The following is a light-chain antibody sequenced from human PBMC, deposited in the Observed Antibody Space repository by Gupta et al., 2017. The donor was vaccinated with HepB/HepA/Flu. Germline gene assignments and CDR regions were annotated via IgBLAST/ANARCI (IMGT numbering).Light chain of an antibody. J-gene: IGKJ4*01. CDR2: KAS. V-gene: IGKV1-5*03. Sequence: DSQMTTSPATLSASVGDRVTITCRASQSISSWLAWYQQKPGKAPKLLIYKASSLESGVPSRFSGSGSGTEFTLTISSLQPDDFATYYCQQYNSYPLTFGGGTKVEIK. CDR3: QQYNSYPLT. CDR1: QSISSW.